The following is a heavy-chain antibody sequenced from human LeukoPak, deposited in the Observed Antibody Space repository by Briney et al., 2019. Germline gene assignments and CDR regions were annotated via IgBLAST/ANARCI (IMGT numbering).Heavy chain of an antibody. D-gene: IGHD3-3*01. J-gene: IGHJ4*02. CDR1: GGTFSNFA. CDR2: IIPIFGTG. CDR3: ARDSRQGYDPEAGFDY. Sequence: ASVKVSCKISGGTFSNFAISWVRQAPGQGLEWMGGIIPIFGTGNYAQKFQGRVTIIADESTSIVYMELSSLASEDTAVYHCARDSRQGYDPEAGFDYWGQGTLVTVSS. V-gene: IGHV1-69*13.